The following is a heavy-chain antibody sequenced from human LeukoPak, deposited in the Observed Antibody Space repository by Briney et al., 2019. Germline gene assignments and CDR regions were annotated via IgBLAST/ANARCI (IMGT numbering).Heavy chain of an antibody. Sequence: GGSLRLSCAASGFTFSSYWMHWVRHAPGKGLVWVSRINSDGSSTSYADSVKGRFTISRDNAKNTLYLQMNSLRAEDTAVYYCTRDSGPDAFDIWGQGTMVTVSS. CDR2: INSDGSST. V-gene: IGHV3-74*01. CDR3: TRDSGPDAFDI. CDR1: GFTFSSYW. J-gene: IGHJ3*02.